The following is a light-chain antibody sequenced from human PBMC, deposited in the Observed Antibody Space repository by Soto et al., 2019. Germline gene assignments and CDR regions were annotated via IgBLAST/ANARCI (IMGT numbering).Light chain of an antibody. Sequence: EIVMTHSPATLSVSPGERATLSCRARQSVSSNIAWYQQKPGQAPRLLIHGASTSATGIPARFSGSGSGTEVTLTISSLQSEDFAVYYCQQYNNWPPWTFGQGTKVEIK. CDR2: GAS. CDR1: QSVSSN. CDR3: QQYNNWPPWT. J-gene: IGKJ1*01. V-gene: IGKV3-15*01.